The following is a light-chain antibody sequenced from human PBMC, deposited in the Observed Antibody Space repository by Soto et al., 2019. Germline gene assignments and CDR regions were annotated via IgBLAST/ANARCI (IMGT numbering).Light chain of an antibody. Sequence: EIVLTQSPGPLSLSPGEIATLSCRASQSVSSSYLAWYQQKPGQAPRLLIYGASSRATGIPDRFSGSGSGTDFTLTISRLEPEDFAVYYCQQYGSSHRFTFGPGTKVDIK. CDR1: QSVSSSY. J-gene: IGKJ3*01. CDR2: GAS. V-gene: IGKV3-20*01. CDR3: QQYGSSHRFT.